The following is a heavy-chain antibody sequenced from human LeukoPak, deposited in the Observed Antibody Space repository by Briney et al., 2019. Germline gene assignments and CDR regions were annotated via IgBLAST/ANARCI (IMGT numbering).Heavy chain of an antibody. CDR3: AKDHYVSGRYDAFDI. CDR2: ISISVGTT. CDR1: GFTFSSYA. D-gene: IGHD3-10*01. J-gene: IGHJ3*02. Sequence: GGSLRLSCAASGFTFSSYAMSWVRQAPGKGLEWVSSISISVGTTYYADSVKGRFTISRDNSKKTLYLQMNSLRAEDTAVYYCAKDHYVSGRYDAFDIWGQGTTVTVSS. V-gene: IGHV3-23*01.